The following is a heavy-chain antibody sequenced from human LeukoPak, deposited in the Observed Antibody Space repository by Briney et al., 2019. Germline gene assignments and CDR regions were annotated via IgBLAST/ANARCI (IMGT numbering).Heavy chain of an antibody. D-gene: IGHD3-16*02. Sequence: GGSLRLSCAASVFTFSSYWMSWVRQAPGKGLEWVANIQHDGSEKYYVDSVKGRFTISRDYAKNSLYLQMNSLRAEDTAVYYCARGLVFDYWGQGTLVTVSS. J-gene: IGHJ4*02. CDR3: ARGLVFDY. CDR2: IQHDGSEK. V-gene: IGHV3-7*01. CDR1: VFTFSSYW.